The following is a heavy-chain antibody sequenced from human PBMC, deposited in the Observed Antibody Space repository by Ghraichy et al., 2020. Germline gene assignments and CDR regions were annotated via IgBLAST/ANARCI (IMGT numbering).Heavy chain of an antibody. V-gene: IGHV3-30*04. CDR1: GFTFSSYA. CDR2: ISYDGSNK. D-gene: IGHD1-26*01. Sequence: GGSLRLSCAASGFTFSSYAMHWVRQAPGKGLEWVAIISYDGSNKYYADSVKGRFTISRDNSKNTLYLQMNSLRAEDTAVYYCARATLGATNDWGQGTLVTVSS. CDR3: ARATLGATND. J-gene: IGHJ4*02.